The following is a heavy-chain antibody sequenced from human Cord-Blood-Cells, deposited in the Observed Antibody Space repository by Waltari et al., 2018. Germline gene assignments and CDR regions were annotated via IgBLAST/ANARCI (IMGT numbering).Heavy chain of an antibody. J-gene: IGHJ5*02. CDR3: ARDLSSSQWYWFDP. D-gene: IGHD6-13*01. Sequence: VQLVQHGSEVTKPGASVMVPCTASGYTFTGYNIHGVRQDPGQGLDWMGWIKPNSCGTNYSQKFQGRVTMTKDTSLSTAYMALSRLRSDDTGVCYLARDLSSSQWYWFDPWGQGTLVTVSS. CDR1: GYTFTGYN. CDR2: IKPNSCGT. V-gene: IGHV1-2*02.